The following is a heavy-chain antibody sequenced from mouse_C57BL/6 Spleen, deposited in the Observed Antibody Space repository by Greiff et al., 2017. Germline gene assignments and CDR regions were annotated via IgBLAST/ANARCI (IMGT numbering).Heavy chain of an antibody. D-gene: IGHD1-1*01. CDR1: GYTFTEYT. J-gene: IGHJ1*03. CDR3: ARHEEDYGSSYGWYFDV. V-gene: IGHV1-62-2*01. CDR2: FYPGSGSI. Sequence: VQLQESGAELVKPGASVKLSCKASGYTFTEYTIHWVKQRSGQGLEWIGWFYPGSGSIKYNEKFKDKATLTADTSSSTVYMELSRLTSEDFAVYFCARHEEDYGSSYGWYFDVWGTGTTVTVSS.